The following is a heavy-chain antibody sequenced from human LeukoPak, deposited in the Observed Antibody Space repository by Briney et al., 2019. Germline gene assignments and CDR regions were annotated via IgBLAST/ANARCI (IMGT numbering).Heavy chain of an antibody. CDR1: GYTFTDYY. D-gene: IGHD2-15*01. J-gene: IGHJ4*02. CDR3: ARWGGGTPPYFDY. V-gene: IGHV1-2*02. Sequence: ASVKLSCKASGYTFTDYYIHWVRQPPGQGLELTGWINPNSGVTSYAQKFQGRVTMTRDTSISTAYMDLSRLRSDGTAMYYCARWGGGTPPYFDYWGQGTLVTVSS. CDR2: INPNSGVT.